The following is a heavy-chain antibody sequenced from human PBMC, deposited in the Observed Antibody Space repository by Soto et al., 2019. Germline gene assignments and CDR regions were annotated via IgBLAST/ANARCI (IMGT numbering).Heavy chain of an antibody. CDR1: GYTFTSYG. Sequence: QVQLVQSGAEVKKPGASVKVSCKASGYTFTSYGISWVRQAPGQGLEWMGWISAYNGNTNYAQKHQGRDTRITDTTTSTANTELRGLRSDDTAVYYLAGDGYSTNFAYWGQGTLVTVSS. CDR2: ISAYNGNT. V-gene: IGHV1-18*01. J-gene: IGHJ4*02. D-gene: IGHD6-13*01. CDR3: AGDGYSTNFAY.